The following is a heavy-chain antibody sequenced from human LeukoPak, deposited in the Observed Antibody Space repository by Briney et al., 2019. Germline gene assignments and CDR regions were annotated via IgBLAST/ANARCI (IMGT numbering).Heavy chain of an antibody. CDR2: IIPIFGTA. V-gene: IGHV1-69*05. D-gene: IGHD3-22*01. J-gene: IGHJ4*02. CDR3: ARAYDSSAEFDY. CDR1: GGTFSSYA. Sequence: SVKVSCKASGGTFSSYAISWVRQAPGQGLEWMGRIIPIFGTANYAQKFQGRVTITTDESTSTAYMELSSLRSDDTAVYYCARAYDSSAEFDYWGQGTLVTVSS.